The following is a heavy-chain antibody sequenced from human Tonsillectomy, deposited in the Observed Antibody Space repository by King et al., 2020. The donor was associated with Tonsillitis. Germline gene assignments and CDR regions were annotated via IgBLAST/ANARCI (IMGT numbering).Heavy chain of an antibody. CDR1: GFTFSSYG. CDR3: AKGGEMDYYYYYGMDV. J-gene: IGHJ6*02. Sequence: VQLVESGGGVVQPGRSLRLSCAASGFTFSSYGMHWVRQAPGKGLEWVAVISYDGSNKYYADSVKGRFTISRDNSKNTLYLQMNSVRAEDTAVYYCAKGGEMDYYYYYGMDVWGQGTTVTVSS. D-gene: IGHD3-16*01. V-gene: IGHV3-30*18. CDR2: ISYDGSNK.